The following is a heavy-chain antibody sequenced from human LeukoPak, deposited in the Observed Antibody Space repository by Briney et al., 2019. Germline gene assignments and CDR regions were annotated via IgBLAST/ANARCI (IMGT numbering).Heavy chain of an antibody. Sequence: SETLSLTCTVSGGSISSSSYYWGWIRQPPGKGLEWIGSIYYSGSTYYNPSLKSRVTISVDTSKNQFSLKLSSVTAADTAVYYCARSVLTGYSDYWGQGTLVTVSS. CDR2: IYYSGST. CDR1: GGSISSSSYY. J-gene: IGHJ4*02. CDR3: ARSVLTGYSDY. D-gene: IGHD3-9*01. V-gene: IGHV4-39*07.